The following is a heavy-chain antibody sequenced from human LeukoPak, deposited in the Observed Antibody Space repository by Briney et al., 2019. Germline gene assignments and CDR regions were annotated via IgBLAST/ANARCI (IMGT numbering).Heavy chain of an antibody. D-gene: IGHD5-18*01. Sequence: SVKVSCKASGGTFSSYAISWVRQAPGQGLEWMGGIIPIFGTANYAQKFQGRVTITADESTSTAYMELSSLRSEDTAVYYCARVGYSYSGGMDVWGQGTTVTVSS. CDR1: GGTFSSYA. V-gene: IGHV1-69*13. CDR2: IIPIFGTA. CDR3: ARVGYSYSGGMDV. J-gene: IGHJ6*02.